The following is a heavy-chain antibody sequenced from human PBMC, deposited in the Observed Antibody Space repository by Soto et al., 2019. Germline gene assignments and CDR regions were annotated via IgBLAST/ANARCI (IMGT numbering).Heavy chain of an antibody. CDR1: GFTVSGNY. CDR2: IYSIGTT. Sequence: EVQLVESGGGLVQPGGSLRLSCAASGFTVSGNYMTWVRQAPGKGLEWVSIIYSIGTTYYADSVKGRFTISRDSSRNTLFLQMNSLRDDDTALYYCARVDHLVAGAHGPLDCWGQGTLVTVSS. V-gene: IGHV3-53*04. CDR3: ARVDHLVAGAHGPLDC. J-gene: IGHJ4*02. D-gene: IGHD6-19*01.